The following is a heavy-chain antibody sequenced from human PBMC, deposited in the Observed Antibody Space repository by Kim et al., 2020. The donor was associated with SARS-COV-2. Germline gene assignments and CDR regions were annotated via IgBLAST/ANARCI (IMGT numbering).Heavy chain of an antibody. Sequence: GGSLRLSCAASGFTFSSYAMSWVRQAPGKGLEWVSAISGSGGSTYYADSVKGRFTISRDNSKNTLYLQMNSLRAEDTAVYYCAKPALGQWLVPGAFDIWGQGTMVTVSS. CDR1: GFTFSSYA. CDR2: ISGSGGST. D-gene: IGHD6-19*01. CDR3: AKPALGQWLVPGAFDI. V-gene: IGHV3-23*01. J-gene: IGHJ3*02.